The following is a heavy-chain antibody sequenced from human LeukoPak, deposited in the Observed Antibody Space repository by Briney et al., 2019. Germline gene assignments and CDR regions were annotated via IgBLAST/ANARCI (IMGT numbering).Heavy chain of an antibody. CDR1: GFTFSSYN. V-gene: IGHV3-21*01. D-gene: IGHD3-16*02. J-gene: IGHJ6*03. Sequence: GGSLRLSCAASGFTFSSYNMNWVRRAPGKGLEWVSSISSSDSYIYYADSEKGRFTISRDNAKNSLFLQMNSLRAEDTAVYYCARDLLGYNYYYMDVWGKGTTVTVSS. CDR3: ARDLLGYNYYYMDV. CDR2: ISSSDSYI.